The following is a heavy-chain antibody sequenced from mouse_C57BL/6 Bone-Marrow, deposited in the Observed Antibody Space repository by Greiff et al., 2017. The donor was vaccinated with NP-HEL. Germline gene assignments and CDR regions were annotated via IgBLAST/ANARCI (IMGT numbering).Heavy chain of an antibody. CDR3: ASWDGYWGAMDY. CDR2: IDPSDSYT. D-gene: IGHD2-3*01. Sequence: QVQLQQSGAELVKPGASVKLSCKASGYTFTSYWMQWVKQRPGQGLEWIGEIDPSDSYTNYNQKFKGKATLTVDTSSSTAYMQLSSLTSEDSAVYYCASWDGYWGAMDYWGQGTSVTVSS. J-gene: IGHJ4*01. CDR1: GYTFTSYW. V-gene: IGHV1-50*01.